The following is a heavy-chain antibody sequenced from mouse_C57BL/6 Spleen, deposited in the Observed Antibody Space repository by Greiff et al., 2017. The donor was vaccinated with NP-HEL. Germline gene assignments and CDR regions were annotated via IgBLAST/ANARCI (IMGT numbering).Heavy chain of an antibody. CDR3: ARSDGDSFYYFDD. CDR1: GYTFTSYW. J-gene: IGHJ2*01. Sequence: QVQLQQPGAELVRPGTSVKLSCKASGYTFTSYWMHWVKQRPGQGLEWIGVIDPSDSYTNYNQKFKGKATLTVDTSSSTAYMQLSSLTSEDSAVYYCARSDGDSFYYFDDWGQGTTLTVSS. V-gene: IGHV1-59*01. D-gene: IGHD3-3*01. CDR2: IDPSDSYT.